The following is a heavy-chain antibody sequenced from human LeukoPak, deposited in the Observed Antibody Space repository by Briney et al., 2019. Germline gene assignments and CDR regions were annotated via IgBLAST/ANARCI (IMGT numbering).Heavy chain of an antibody. CDR3: ARRNAMDV. Sequence: GGSLRLSCAASGFTVSSNYMSWVRQAPGKGLEWVSVIYSCGSTYYADSVKGRFTISRDDAKSSLYLQMNSLRAEDTAVYYCARRNAMDVWGQGTTVIVFS. CDR2: IYSCGST. V-gene: IGHV3-53*01. CDR1: GFTVSSNY. J-gene: IGHJ6*02.